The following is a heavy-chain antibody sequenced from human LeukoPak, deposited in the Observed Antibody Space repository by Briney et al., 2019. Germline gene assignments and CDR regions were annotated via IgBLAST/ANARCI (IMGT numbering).Heavy chain of an antibody. CDR2: ISSSGST. V-gene: IGHV4-61*02. D-gene: IGHD5-18*01. J-gene: IGHJ4*02. CDR3: ARDRRDTAMDFDY. Sequence: SQTLSLTCTVSGDSISSGDYYWSWIRQPAGKGLEWIGRISSSGSTNYNPSLKSRVTISVDTSKNQFSLKLSSVTAADTAVYYCARDRRDTAMDFDYWGQGTLVTVSS. CDR1: GDSISSGDYY.